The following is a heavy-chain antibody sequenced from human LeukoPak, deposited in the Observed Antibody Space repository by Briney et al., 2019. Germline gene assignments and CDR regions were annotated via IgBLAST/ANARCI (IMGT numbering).Heavy chain of an antibody. CDR3: AKDGGEYYDILTGYYPRLYYMDV. D-gene: IGHD3-9*01. V-gene: IGHV3-23*01. Sequence: QPGGSLRLSCVASGFTFSTYGMSWVRQAPGKGLEWVSAISGSGGSTYYADSVKGRFTISRDNSKNTLYLQMNSLRAEDTAVYYCAKDGGEYYDILTGYYPRLYYMDVWGKGTTVTVSS. CDR2: ISGSGGST. J-gene: IGHJ6*03. CDR1: GFTFSTYG.